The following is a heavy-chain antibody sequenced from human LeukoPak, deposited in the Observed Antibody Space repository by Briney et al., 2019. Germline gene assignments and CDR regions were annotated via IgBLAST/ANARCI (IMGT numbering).Heavy chain of an antibody. V-gene: IGHV4-59*08. CDR2: IYYSGST. Sequence: SETLSLTCTVSGGSISSYYWSWIRQPPGKGLEWIGYIYYSGSTNYNPSLKSRVTISVDTSKNQFSLKLSSVTAADTAVYYCASKYCSGGICYSGLGYWGQGTLVTVSS. J-gene: IGHJ4*02. CDR3: ASKYCSGGICYSGLGY. D-gene: IGHD2-15*01. CDR1: GGSISSYY.